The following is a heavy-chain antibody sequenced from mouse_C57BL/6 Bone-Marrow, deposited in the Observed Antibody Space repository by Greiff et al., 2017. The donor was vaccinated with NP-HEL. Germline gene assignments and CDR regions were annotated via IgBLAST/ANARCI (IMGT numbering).Heavy chain of an antibody. D-gene: IGHD1-1*01. CDR2: IDPETGGT. J-gene: IGHJ4*01. CDR3: TRRGGSSTYAVDY. Sequence: QVQLQQSGAELVRPGASVTLSCKASGYTFTDYEMHWVKQTPVHGLEWIGAIDPETGGTAYNQKFKGKAILTADKSTSTAYMELRSLRAEDSAVYYCTRRGGSSTYAVDYWGQGTSVTVSS. V-gene: IGHV1-15*01. CDR1: GYTFTDYE.